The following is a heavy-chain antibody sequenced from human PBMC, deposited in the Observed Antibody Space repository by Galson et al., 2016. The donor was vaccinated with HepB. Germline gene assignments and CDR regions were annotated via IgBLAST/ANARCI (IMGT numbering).Heavy chain of an antibody. D-gene: IGHD6-19*01. CDR1: GFTSNYYS. V-gene: IGHV3-48*02. J-gene: IGHJ6*02. Sequence: SLRLSCAASGFTSNYYSMNWVRQAPGKGLEWISYISSSSSTIYYADSVKGRFTISRDNAKNSLYLQMNRLRDEDTAVYYCARDLPVAGWSPSENYNYYYGMDVWGHGTTVTISS. CDR3: ARDLPVAGWSPSENYNYYYGMDV. CDR2: ISSSSSTI.